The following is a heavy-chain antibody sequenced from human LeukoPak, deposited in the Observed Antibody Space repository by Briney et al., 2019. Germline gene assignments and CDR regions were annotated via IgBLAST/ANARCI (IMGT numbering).Heavy chain of an antibody. D-gene: IGHD6-6*01. V-gene: IGHV3-48*03. Sequence: GGSLRLSCAASGFMFSNYEMNWVRQGPGKGLEWVSYISSSGRTIYYADSVKGRFTITRDNAKSSLYLQMNSLIAEDTAVYFCARDIAARGRWGQGTLVTVSS. CDR1: GFMFSNYE. J-gene: IGHJ4*02. CDR2: ISSSGRTI. CDR3: ARDIAARGR.